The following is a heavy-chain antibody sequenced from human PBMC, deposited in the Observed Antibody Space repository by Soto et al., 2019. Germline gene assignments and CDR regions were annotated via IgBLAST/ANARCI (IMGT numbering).Heavy chain of an antibody. CDR1: GYTFTDRY. CDR2: INPNSGGT. D-gene: IGHD2-8*01. CDR3: ASCTNGACFLYGMDV. V-gene: IGHV1-2*02. J-gene: IGHJ6*02. Sequence: ASVKVSCKTSGYTFTDRYMHWVRQAPGQGLEWMGWINPNSGGTNYAQKFQGRVTMTRDTSISTAYMELSRLRSDDTAMYYCASCTNGACFLYGMDVWGQGTTVTVSS.